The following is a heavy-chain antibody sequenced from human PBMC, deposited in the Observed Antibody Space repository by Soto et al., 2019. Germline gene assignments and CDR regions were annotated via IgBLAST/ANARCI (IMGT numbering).Heavy chain of an antibody. CDR3: ASSGYSSGWYTF. Sequence: QVQLVQSGAEVRKPGSSVKVSCKASGGTFSRHAISWVRQAPGQGLEWMGGIIPIFGTANHAQKFQGRVTIIADESTSTVYMELSSLRSEDTAVYYCASSGYSSGWYTFWGQGTLVTVSS. V-gene: IGHV1-69*01. D-gene: IGHD6-19*01. CDR2: IIPIFGTA. J-gene: IGHJ4*02. CDR1: GGTFSRHA.